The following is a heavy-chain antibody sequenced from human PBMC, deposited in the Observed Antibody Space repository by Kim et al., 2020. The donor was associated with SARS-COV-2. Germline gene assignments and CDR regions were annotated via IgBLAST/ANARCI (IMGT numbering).Heavy chain of an antibody. D-gene: IGHD6-19*01. V-gene: IGHV3-30*07. J-gene: IGHJ6*02. Sequence: GRFTISRDNSKNTLYLQMNSLRAEDTAVYYCARDQIAVAGTDYYYYGMDVWGQGTTVTVSS. CDR3: ARDQIAVAGTDYYYYGMDV.